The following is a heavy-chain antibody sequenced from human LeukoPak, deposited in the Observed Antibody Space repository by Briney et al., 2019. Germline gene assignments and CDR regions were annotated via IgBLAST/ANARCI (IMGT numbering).Heavy chain of an antibody. D-gene: IGHD2-15*01. CDR1: TFNFSDYG. J-gene: IGHJ4*02. CDR3: ARESSAGDFDY. V-gene: IGHV3-21*01. CDR2: ISSSSSYI. Sequence: PGGSLRLSCGDSTFNFSDYGMHWVRQAPGKGLEWVSSISSSSSYIYYADSVKGRFTISRDNAKNSLYLQMSSLRGEDTAVYYCARESSAGDFDYWGQGTLVTVSS.